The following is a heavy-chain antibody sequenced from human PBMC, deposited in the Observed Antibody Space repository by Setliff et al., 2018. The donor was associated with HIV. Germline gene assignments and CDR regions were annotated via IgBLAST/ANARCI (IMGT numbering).Heavy chain of an antibody. J-gene: IGHJ3*02. CDR3: ARGSSSITIFGVVTPRDAFDI. V-gene: IGHV1-18*01. Sequence: GASVKVSCKASGYTFTSYGISWVRQAPGQGLEWMGWISAYNGNTNYAQKLQGRVTMTTDTSASTAYMELRSLRSDDTAVYYCARGSSSITIFGVVTPRDAFDIWGQGTMVTVSS. CDR2: ISAYNGNT. CDR1: GYTFTSYG. D-gene: IGHD3-3*01.